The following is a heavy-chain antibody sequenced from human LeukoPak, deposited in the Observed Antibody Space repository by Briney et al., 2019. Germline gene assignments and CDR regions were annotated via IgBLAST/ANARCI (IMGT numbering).Heavy chain of an antibody. J-gene: IGHJ6*03. CDR3: ARDPACIQLRGYMDV. CDR2: IIAYNGNT. V-gene: IGHV1-18*01. D-gene: IGHD5-18*01. Sequence: ASVQISCKASGYTFTSYGISWVRRAPGQGLEWMGWIIAYNGNTNYAQKLQGRVTITTDTSTNTAHMELRSLRSDDTAVYYCARDPACIQLRGYMDVWGKGTTVTVSS. CDR1: GYTFTSYG.